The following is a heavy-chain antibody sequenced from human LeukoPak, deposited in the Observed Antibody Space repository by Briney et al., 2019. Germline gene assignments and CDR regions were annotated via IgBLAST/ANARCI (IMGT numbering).Heavy chain of an antibody. Sequence: GGSLRLSCAASGFTFSSYSMNWVRQAPGKGLEWVSYISSSSSTIYYADSVKGRFTISRDNAKNSLYLQMNSLRAEDTAVYYCARARYSYYYYMDVWGKGTTVTISS. J-gene: IGHJ6*03. D-gene: IGHD5-18*01. CDR3: ARARYSYYYYMDV. V-gene: IGHV3-48*01. CDR2: ISSSSSTI. CDR1: GFTFSSYS.